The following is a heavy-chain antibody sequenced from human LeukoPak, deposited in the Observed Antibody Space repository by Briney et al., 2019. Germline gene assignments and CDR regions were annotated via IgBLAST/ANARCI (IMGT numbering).Heavy chain of an antibody. V-gene: IGHV1-2*02. D-gene: IGHD6-19*01. Sequence: ASVKVSCKSSGYTITGYYMHWVRQAPGQGLEWMGWINPNSGGTNYAQKFQGRVTMTRDTSISTAYMELSRLRSDDTAVYYCARDFGEVGSIAVAGTGYWGQGTLVTVSS. CDR3: ARDFGEVGSIAVAGTGY. CDR1: GYTITGYY. J-gene: IGHJ4*02. CDR2: INPNSGGT.